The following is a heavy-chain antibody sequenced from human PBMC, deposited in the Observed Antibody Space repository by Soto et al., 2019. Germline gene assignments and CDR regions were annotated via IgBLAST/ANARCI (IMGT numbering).Heavy chain of an antibody. CDR2: ISAYNGNT. CDR3: ARDDYEGRYSSGSDWFDP. V-gene: IGHV1-18*01. D-gene: IGHD6-19*01. Sequence: GASVKVSCKASGYTVTSYGISCVRQAPGQVLEWMGWISAYNGNTNYAQKLQGRVTMTTDTSTSTAYMELRSLRSDDTAVYYCARDDYEGRYSSGSDWFDPWGQGTLVTVSS. CDR1: GYTVTSYG. J-gene: IGHJ5*02.